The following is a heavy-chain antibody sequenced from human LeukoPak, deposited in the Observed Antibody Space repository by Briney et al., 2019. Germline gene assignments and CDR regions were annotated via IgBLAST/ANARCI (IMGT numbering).Heavy chain of an antibody. CDR1: GFTFSSYA. Sequence: GSLRLSCAASGFTFSSYALHWVRQAPGKGLEWVAVISYDGSNKYYADSVKGRFTISRDNSKNTLYLQMTSLRAEDTAVYYCAREWSGSHQNDSWGQGTLVTVSS. CDR3: AREWSGSHQNDS. J-gene: IGHJ4*02. D-gene: IGHD1-26*01. V-gene: IGHV3-30-3*01. CDR2: ISYDGSNK.